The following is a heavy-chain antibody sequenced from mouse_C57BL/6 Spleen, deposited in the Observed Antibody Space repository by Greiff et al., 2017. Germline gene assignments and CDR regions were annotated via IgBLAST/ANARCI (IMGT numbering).Heavy chain of an antibody. J-gene: IGHJ3*01. CDR1: GYSINSGYY. D-gene: IGHD1-1*01. CDR3: ARENYYGSSYGGYAD. Sequence: EVQLQQSGPGLVKPSQSLSLPCSVPGYSINSGYYWNWIRQFPGNKLEWMGFISYDGSNNYNPSLKNRISITRDTSKNQCFLKWSSVTTEDTATDYCARENYYGSSYGGYADWGQGTLVTVAA. CDR2: ISYDGSN. V-gene: IGHV3-6*01.